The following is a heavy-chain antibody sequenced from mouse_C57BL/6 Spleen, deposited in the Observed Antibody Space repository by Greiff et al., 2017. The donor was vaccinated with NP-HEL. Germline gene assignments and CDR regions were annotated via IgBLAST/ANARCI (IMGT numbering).Heavy chain of an antibody. CDR1: GYTFTSYT. J-gene: IGHJ3*01. Sequence: VQLQQSGAELARPGASVKMSCKASGYTFTSYTMHWVKQRPGQGLEWIGYINPSSGYTKYNQTFKDKATLTADKSSSTAYMQLSSLTSEESAVYYCARGFRDFRADWGQGTLVTVSA. CDR2: INPSSGYT. CDR3: ARGFRDFRAD. V-gene: IGHV1-4*01.